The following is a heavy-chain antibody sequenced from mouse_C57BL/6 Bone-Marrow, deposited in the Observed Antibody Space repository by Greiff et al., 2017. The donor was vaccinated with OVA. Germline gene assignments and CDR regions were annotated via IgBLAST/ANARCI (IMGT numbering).Heavy chain of an antibody. Sequence: VQLQQPGAELVKPGASVKLSCKASGYTFTSYWMHWVKQRPGRGLEWIGRIDPNSGGTKYNEQFKSKATMTVDKPSRTAYMPYSRLTSEDSAVYYCERSRYDYGSTYYAMDYRGQGTSVTVSS. CDR2: IDPNSGGT. CDR3: ERSRYDYGSTYYAMDY. J-gene: IGHJ4*01. V-gene: IGHV1-72*01. CDR1: GYTFTSYW. D-gene: IGHD1-1*01.